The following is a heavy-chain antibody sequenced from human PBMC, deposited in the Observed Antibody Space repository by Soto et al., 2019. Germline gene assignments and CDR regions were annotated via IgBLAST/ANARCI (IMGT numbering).Heavy chain of an antibody. J-gene: IGHJ4*02. CDR3: ARGQVTGLFDY. Sequence: GGSLRLSCAASGFTFSSYAMHWVRQAPGKGLEWVAVISYDGSNKYYADSVKGRFTISRDNSKNTLYLQMNSLRAEDTAVYYCARGQVTGLFDYWGQGTLVTVSS. CDR1: GFTFSSYA. V-gene: IGHV3-30-3*01. CDR2: ISYDGSNK. D-gene: IGHD2-21*02.